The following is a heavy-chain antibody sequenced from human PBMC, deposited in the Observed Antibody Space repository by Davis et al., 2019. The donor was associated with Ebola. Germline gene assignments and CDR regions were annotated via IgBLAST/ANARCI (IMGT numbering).Heavy chain of an antibody. CDR3: ARGGGSSWFAY. CDR1: GFTFSNYA. CDR2: TSGSGDST. V-gene: IGHV3-23*01. D-gene: IGHD6-13*01. J-gene: IGHJ5*01. Sequence: GESLKISCAASGFTFSNYAMSWVRQAPGKGLEWVSATSGSGDSTHHADSVRGRFAISRDNSKNTLYLQMNSLRADDTALYYCARGGGSSWFAYWGQGTLVTVSS.